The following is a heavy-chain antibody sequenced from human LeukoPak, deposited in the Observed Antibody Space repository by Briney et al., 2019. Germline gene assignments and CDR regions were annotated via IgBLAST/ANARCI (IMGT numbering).Heavy chain of an antibody. D-gene: IGHD6-19*01. Sequence: GGSLTLSCAASGFTFSSYAMSWVRQAPGKGLEWVSAISGSGGSTYYANSVKGRFTISRDNSKNTLYLQMNSLRAEDTAVYYCAKQSSGSSNWCDPCGEGTLVTVSS. CDR3: AKQSSGSSNWCDP. V-gene: IGHV3-23*01. CDR1: GFTFSSYA. CDR2: ISGSGGST. J-gene: IGHJ5*02.